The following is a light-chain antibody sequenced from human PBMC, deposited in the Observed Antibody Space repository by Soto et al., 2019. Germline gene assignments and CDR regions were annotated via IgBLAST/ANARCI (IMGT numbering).Light chain of an antibody. V-gene: IGLV1-40*01. Sequence: QSVLTQPPSVSGAPGQRVTISCTGSSSNIGAGYDVHWYQQLPGTAPKLLISGNSNRPSGVPDRFSGSKSCTSASLAITGLQAEDEADYYCQSYDRSLSGGVFGGGTKVTVL. J-gene: IGLJ3*02. CDR3: QSYDRSLSGGV. CDR2: GNS. CDR1: SSNIGAGYD.